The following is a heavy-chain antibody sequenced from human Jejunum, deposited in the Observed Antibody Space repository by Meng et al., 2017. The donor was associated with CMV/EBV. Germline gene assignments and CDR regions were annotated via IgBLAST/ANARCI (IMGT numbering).Heavy chain of an antibody. Sequence: GSGFTFSYSWLSWVRQAPGKGLECVANIREDGGEEYYVDSVKGRFTISRDNAKNSLYLQMNSLRAEDTAVYYCAKEEGTGSTPDCWGQGTLVTVSS. J-gene: IGHJ4*02. V-gene: IGHV3-7*01. D-gene: IGHD1-26*01. CDR1: GFTFSYSW. CDR2: IREDGGEE. CDR3: AKEEGTGSTPDC.